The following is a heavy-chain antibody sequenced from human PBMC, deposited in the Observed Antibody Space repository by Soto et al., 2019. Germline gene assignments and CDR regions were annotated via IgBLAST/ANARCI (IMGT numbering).Heavy chain of an antibody. J-gene: IGHJ6*02. CDR1: GYPFPSYY. V-gene: IGHV1-46*01. CDR2: INPSGGST. CDR3: ARDMVGTPGYYYYYGMDV. D-gene: IGHD2-21*02. Sequence: ASVKVSCKASGYPFPSYYIHWVRQSPGQGLEWMGIINPSGGSTSYAQKFQGRVTMTRDTSTSTVYMELSSLRSEDTAVYYCARDMVGTPGYYYYYGMDVWGQGTTVTVSS.